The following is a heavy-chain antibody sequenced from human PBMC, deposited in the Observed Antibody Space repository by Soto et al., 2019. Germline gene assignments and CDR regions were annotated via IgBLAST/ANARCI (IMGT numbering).Heavy chain of an antibody. Sequence: ESGGGLVKPGGSLRLSCAASGFTFSSYSMNWVRQAPGKGLEWVSSISSSSSYIYYADSVKGRFTISRDNAKNSLYLQMNSLRAEDTAVYYCARGAAAGPLNWFDPWGQGTLVTVSS. D-gene: IGHD6-13*01. CDR1: GFTFSSYS. CDR3: ARGAAAGPLNWFDP. V-gene: IGHV3-21*01. J-gene: IGHJ5*02. CDR2: ISSSSSYI.